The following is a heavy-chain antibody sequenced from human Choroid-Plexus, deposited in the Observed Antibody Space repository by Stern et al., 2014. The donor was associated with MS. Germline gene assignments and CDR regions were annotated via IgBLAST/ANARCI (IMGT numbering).Heavy chain of an antibody. D-gene: IGHD2/OR15-2a*01. V-gene: IGHV3-30*18. Sequence: VQLEESGGGVVQPGRPLRLSCVASGFTFGSCAMHWVRQAPGKGLEWVAGGSYDGSNKYYADSVKGRFTISRDNSQNTLYMKMSSLRPEDTAVYYCAKDRQYLTYFFDHWGQGSLVTVSS. CDR2: GSYDGSNK. CDR3: AKDRQYLTYFFDH. J-gene: IGHJ5*02. CDR1: GFTFGSCA.